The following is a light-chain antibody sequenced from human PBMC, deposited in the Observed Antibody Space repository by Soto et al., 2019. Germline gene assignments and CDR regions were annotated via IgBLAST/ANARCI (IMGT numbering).Light chain of an antibody. J-gene: IGLJ2*01. CDR2: GNN. CDR3: AAWDDSLNGVV. Sequence: QSVLTQPPSASGTPGQRVTISCSGSSSNIGSNTVNWYQQLPGTAPKLLIYGNNQRPSGVPDRFSGSKSGTSASLAISGLQSEDEADYHCAAWDDSLNGVVFGGGTKLTVL. CDR1: SSNIGSNT. V-gene: IGLV1-44*01.